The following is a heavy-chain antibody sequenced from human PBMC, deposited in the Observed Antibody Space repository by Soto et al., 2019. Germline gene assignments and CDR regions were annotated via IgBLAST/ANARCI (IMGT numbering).Heavy chain of an antibody. CDR2: IWYDGSNK. CDR3: ARVRVRGYSYGSAWFDP. CDR1: GFTFSSYG. J-gene: IGHJ5*02. V-gene: IGHV3-33*01. Sequence: HPGGSLRLSCAASGFTFSSYGMHWVRQAPGRGLEWVAVIWYDGSNKYYADSVKGRFTISRDNSKNTLYLQMNSLRAEDTAVYYCARVRVRGYSYGSAWFDPWGQGTLVTVSS. D-gene: IGHD5-18*01.